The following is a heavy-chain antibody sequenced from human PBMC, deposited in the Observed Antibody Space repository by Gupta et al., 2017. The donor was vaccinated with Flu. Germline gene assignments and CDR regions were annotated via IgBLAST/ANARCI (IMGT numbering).Heavy chain of an antibody. CDR3: ANLPGWGY. D-gene: IGHD3-16*01. CDR2: ISDSGDRT. Sequence: ASGFTFGSQHMTVVRQAAGKGPEWVSGISDSGDRTYYADSVNGRFTISRDNSKKMVFLKMDSLRAEDTSLYYGANLPGWGYWGQGTLVTVSS. V-gene: IGHV3-23*01. J-gene: IGHJ4*02. CDR1: GFTFGSQH.